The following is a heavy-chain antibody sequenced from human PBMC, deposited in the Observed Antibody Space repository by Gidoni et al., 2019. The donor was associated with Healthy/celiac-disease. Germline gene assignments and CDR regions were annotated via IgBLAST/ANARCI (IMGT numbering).Heavy chain of an antibody. D-gene: IGHD2-2*01. CDR3: ASNPIVVVPAASPYYYYGMDV. CDR2: IIPIFGTA. V-gene: IGHV1-69*01. Sequence: QVQLVQSGAEVKKPGSSVKVSCKASGGTFSSYAISWVRQAPGQGLEWMGGIIPIFGTANYAQKFQGRVTITADESTSTAYMELSSLRSEDTAVYYCASNPIVVVPAASPYYYYGMDVWGQGTTVTVSS. CDR1: GGTFSSYA. J-gene: IGHJ6*02.